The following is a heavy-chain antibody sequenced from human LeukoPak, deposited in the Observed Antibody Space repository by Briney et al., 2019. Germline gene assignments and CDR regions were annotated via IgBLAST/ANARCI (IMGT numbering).Heavy chain of an antibody. CDR3: ARDTEGGHLPHWFDP. D-gene: IGHD1-26*01. CDR2: IYYSGST. CDR1: GGSISSYY. V-gene: IGHV4-59*01. Sequence: PSETLSLTCTVSGGSISSYYWSWIRQPPGKGLEWIGYIYYSGSTNYNPSLKSRVTISVDTSKNQFSLKLSSVTAADTAVYYCARDTEGGHLPHWFDPWGQGTLVTVSS. J-gene: IGHJ5*02.